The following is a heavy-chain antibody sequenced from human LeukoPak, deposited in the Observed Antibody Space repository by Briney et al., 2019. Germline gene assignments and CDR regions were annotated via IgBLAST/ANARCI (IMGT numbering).Heavy chain of an antibody. Sequence: KRSETLSLTCTVSGGSISSYYWSWIRQPPGKGLEWIGYNYYSGSTNYNPSLKSRVTISVNTSKNQFSMKLSSVTTADTYVYYCARQPHAVDVWGQGTTVTVSS. CDR1: GGSISSYY. V-gene: IGHV4-59*08. CDR3: ARQPHAVDV. J-gene: IGHJ6*02. CDR2: NYYSGST.